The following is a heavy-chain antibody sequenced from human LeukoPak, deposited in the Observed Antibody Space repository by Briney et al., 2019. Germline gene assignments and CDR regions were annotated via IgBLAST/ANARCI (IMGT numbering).Heavy chain of an antibody. CDR1: GFPFANTW. Sequence: PGVSLRLSCAASGFPFANTWMHWVRQAPGKGLVWVSLITGDGSSSNYADSVKGRFTISRDNAKNTLYLQMHSLRTEDTAVYYCVIGGTYGSGSWGQGTLVTVSS. J-gene: IGHJ4*02. D-gene: IGHD3-10*01. V-gene: IGHV3-74*01. CDR2: ITGDGSSS. CDR3: VIGGTYGSGS.